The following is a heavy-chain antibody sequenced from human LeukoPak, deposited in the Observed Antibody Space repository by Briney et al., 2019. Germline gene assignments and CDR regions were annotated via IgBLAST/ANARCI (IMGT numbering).Heavy chain of an antibody. CDR3: ARRVYGTSQYY. J-gene: IGHJ4*02. Sequence: SESLSLTRTVSGGSISNSNSFWAWIRRPPGKGLEWIGTIYYSGITHYSPSLKSRVTLSVDTSKNQFSLKLSSVTATDTALYYCARRVYGTSQYYWGQGTLVTVSS. CDR2: IYYSGIT. CDR1: GGSISNSNSF. V-gene: IGHV4-39*01. D-gene: IGHD5/OR15-5a*01.